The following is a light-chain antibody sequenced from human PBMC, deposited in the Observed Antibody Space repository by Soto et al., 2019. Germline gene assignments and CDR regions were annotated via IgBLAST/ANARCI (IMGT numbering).Light chain of an antibody. V-gene: IGKV1-5*03. CDR2: KAS. CDR1: QSISSW. J-gene: IGKJ1*01. CDR3: QQYNTYSRT. Sequence: DIQMTQSPSTLSASVGDRVTITCRASQSISSWLAWYQQKPGKAPKLLIYKASSLESGVRSRFSGSGSGTEFTLTISSLQPDDFATYYCQQYNTYSRTFGQGTKVDIK.